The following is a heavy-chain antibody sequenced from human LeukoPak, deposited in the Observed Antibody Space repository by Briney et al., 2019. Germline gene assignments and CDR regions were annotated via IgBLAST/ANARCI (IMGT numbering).Heavy chain of an antibody. J-gene: IGHJ5*02. CDR1: GGSINSYY. D-gene: IGHD3-16*01. CDR2: IFSSGNT. CDR3: ARSPHRLIGHWFDP. V-gene: IGHV4-4*07. Sequence: SETLSLTCTVSGGSINSYYWSWIRQPAGKGLEWIGRIFSSGNTIYNPSLQSRVTMSVDTSKNQFSLRLNSVTAADTAVYYCARSPHRLIGHWFDPWGQEPWSPSPQ.